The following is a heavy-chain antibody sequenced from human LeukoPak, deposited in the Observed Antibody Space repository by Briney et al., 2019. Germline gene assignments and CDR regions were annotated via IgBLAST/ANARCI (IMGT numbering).Heavy chain of an antibody. V-gene: IGHV4-59*08. D-gene: IGHD6-6*01. CDR2: VYYTGST. CDR1: GGSVSNYY. Sequence: SETLSLTCSASGGSVSNYYWSWIRQPPGKGLEWIGYVYYTGSTNYNPSLKSRVTMFEDKSKNQFSLRLYSVTVADTTVYYCARHFAYSSSSYFDYWGQGSLVTVSS. CDR3: ARHFAYSSSSYFDY. J-gene: IGHJ4*02.